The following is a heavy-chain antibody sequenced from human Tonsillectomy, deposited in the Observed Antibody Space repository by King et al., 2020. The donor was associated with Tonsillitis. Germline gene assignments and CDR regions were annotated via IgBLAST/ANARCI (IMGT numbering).Heavy chain of an antibody. V-gene: IGHV3-49*03. J-gene: IGHJ5*02. CDR2: IRSKGFGGTT. D-gene: IGHD3-22*01. CDR3: ARDRPYDSSGYYFSDNWFDP. CDR1: GFTFGDYA. Sequence: VQLVESGGGLVQPGRSLRLSCTASGFTFGDYAMSWFSQAPGKGREWVGFIRSKGFGGTTAYAASVKGRFTISRDDSKRSAYLQMNNLKIEDTAVYYCARDRPYDSSGYYFSDNWFDPWGQGTLVTVSS.